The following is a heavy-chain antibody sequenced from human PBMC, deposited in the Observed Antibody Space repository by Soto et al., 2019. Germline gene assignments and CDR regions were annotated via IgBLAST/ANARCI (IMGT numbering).Heavy chain of an antibody. CDR3: ARDATSIAARPTDY. CDR2: ISANSGNT. D-gene: IGHD6-6*01. J-gene: IGHJ4*02. CDR1: GYTFINYD. Sequence: QVQLVQSGPDVKKPGASVKVSCKASGYTFINYDISWLRQAPGQGLEWMGWISANSGNTKFAQKFQGRVTMTTDTSTSTAYMELRSLTSDDTAVYFCARDATSIAARPTDYWGQGTLVTVSS. V-gene: IGHV1-18*01.